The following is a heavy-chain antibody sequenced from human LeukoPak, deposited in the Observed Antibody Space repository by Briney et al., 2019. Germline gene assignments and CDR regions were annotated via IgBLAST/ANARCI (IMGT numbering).Heavy chain of an antibody. J-gene: IGHJ4*02. Sequence: PGGSLRLSCAASGFTFSSYATSWVRQAPGKGLEWVSAISGSGGSTYYADSVKGRFTISRDNSKNTLYLQMNSLRAEDTAVYYCAKDYYDSSGYYEYYFDYWGQGTLVTVSS. V-gene: IGHV3-23*01. CDR3: AKDYYDSSGYYEYYFDY. CDR1: GFTFSSYA. CDR2: ISGSGGST. D-gene: IGHD3-22*01.